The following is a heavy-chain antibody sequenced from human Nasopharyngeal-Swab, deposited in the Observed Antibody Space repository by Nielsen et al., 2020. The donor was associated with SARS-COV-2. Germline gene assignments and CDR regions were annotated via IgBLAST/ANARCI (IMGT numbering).Heavy chain of an antibody. CDR2: IYYSGST. J-gene: IGHJ5*02. V-gene: IGHV4-61*01. Sequence: SETLSLTYTVSGGSVSSGSYYWSWIRQPPGKGLEWIGYIYYSGSTNYNPSLKSRVTISVVTSKNQFSLKLSSVTAADTAVYYCARDLGYSGWFDPWGQGTLVTVSS. D-gene: IGHD5-18*01. CDR3: ARDLGYSGWFDP. CDR1: GGSVSSGSYY.